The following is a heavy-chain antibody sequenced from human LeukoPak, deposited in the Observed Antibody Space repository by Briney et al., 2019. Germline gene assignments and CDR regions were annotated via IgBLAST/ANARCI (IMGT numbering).Heavy chain of an antibody. CDR2: ISAYNGNT. CDR1: GYTFTSYG. CDR3: ARARIANWFDP. V-gene: IGHV1-18*01. Sequence: HAASVKVSCKASGYTFTSYGISWVRQAPGQGLEWMGWISAYNGNTNYAQKLQGRVTMTTDASTSTAYMELRSLRSDDTAVYYCARARIANWFDPWGQGTLVTVSS. D-gene: IGHD1-14*01. J-gene: IGHJ5*02.